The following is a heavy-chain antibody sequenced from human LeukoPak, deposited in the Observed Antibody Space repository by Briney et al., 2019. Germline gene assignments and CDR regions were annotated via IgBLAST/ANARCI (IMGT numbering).Heavy chain of an antibody. J-gene: IGHJ4*02. CDR3: AREGGYNFHY. CDR1: GYTFTGYY. Sequence: ASVKASCKASGYTFTGYYMHWVRQAPGQGLEWMGWINPDSGGTNYAQKFQGRVTMTRDTSISTAYMELSRLRSNDTAVYYCAREGGYNFHYWGQGTLVTVSS. D-gene: IGHD5-24*01. CDR2: INPDSGGT. V-gene: IGHV1-2*02.